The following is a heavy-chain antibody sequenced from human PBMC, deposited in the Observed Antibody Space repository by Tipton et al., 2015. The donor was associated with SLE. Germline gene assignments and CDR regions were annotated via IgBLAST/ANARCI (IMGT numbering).Heavy chain of an antibody. D-gene: IGHD5-12*01. J-gene: IGHJ4*02. V-gene: IGHV4-39*07. CDR1: GDSFSRHTYL. Sequence: TLSLTCTVSGDSFSRHTYLWGWIRQPPGKGLEWIGSIFYTGSTYYNPSLKSRVSFSIDTSKHQFSLKLNSVTAADTAVYYCARRHYSGPFDSWGQGTLVTVSP. CDR3: ARRHYSGPFDS. CDR2: IFYTGST.